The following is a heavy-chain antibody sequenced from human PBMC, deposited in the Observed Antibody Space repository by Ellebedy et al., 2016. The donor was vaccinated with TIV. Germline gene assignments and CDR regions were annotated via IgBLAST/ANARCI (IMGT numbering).Heavy chain of an antibody. CDR1: GFSISGGSY. V-gene: IGHV4-38-2*02. CDR2: MFHSGCT. CDR3: ARMRSYGFSTPAY. J-gene: IGHJ4*02. D-gene: IGHD3-16*01. Sequence: SETLSLXXSVSGFSISGGSYWGWIRQTPGKGLEWIGSMFHSGCTYYNPSLKSRVTISVDTSKNQMSLKVTSVTAADTAIYYCARMRSYGFSTPAYWGQGTLVSVSS.